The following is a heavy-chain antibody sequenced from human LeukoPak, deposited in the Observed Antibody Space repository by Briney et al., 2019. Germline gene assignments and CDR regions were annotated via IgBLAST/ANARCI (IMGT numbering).Heavy chain of an antibody. Sequence: ASVKVSCKTSGYPFTTYEINWVRQAAGQGLEWLGWVHPDTGYADYAQKFQGRVTMTSDTSISTAYMELSSLRSDDTAVYFCARGPRNDPWGQGTLVTVSS. V-gene: IGHV1-8*01. CDR3: ARGPRNDP. CDR1: GYPFTTYE. CDR2: VHPDTGYA. D-gene: IGHD1-14*01. J-gene: IGHJ5*02.